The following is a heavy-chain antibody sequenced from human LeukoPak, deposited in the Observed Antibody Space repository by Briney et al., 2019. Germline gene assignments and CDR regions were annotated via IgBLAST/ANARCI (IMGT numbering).Heavy chain of an antibody. CDR3: ARGQPPDCSGGSCYGHDY. CDR1: GGSFSGYY. V-gene: IGHV4-34*01. D-gene: IGHD2-15*01. J-gene: IGHJ4*02. Sequence: SETLSLTCAVYGGSFSGYYWSWIRQPPGKGLEWIREINHSGSTNYNPSLKSRVTISVDTSKNQFSLKLSSVTAADTAVYYCARGQPPDCSGGSCYGHDYWGQGTLVTVSS. CDR2: INHSGST.